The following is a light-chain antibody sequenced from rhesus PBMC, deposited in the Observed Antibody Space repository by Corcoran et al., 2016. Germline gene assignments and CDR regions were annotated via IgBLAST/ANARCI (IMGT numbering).Light chain of an antibody. CDR1: ENVNNY. CDR3: QRSYGTPFT. V-gene: IGKV1-74*01. Sequence: DIQMTQSPSSLSASVGHRVTITCRASENVNNYLIWYQQKPGKAPKLLIYKASTLQSGVPSRFSGSGSGTDYTFAISSLRPDDCGTYYYQRSYGTPFTFGPGSKLDIK. J-gene: IGKJ3*01. CDR2: KAS.